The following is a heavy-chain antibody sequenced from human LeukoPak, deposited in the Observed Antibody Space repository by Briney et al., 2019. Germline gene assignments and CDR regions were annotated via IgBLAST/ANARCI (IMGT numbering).Heavy chain of an antibody. CDR3: TTDPGQWLVRAQFDY. V-gene: IGHV3-15*01. D-gene: IGHD6-19*01. CDR1: GFTFRNAW. Sequence: GGSLRLSCAASGFTFRNAWMSWVRQAPGKGLEWVGRIKSKTDGGTTDYAAPVKGRFTISRDDSGNTLYLQMNSLKTEDTAVYYCTTDPGQWLVRAQFDYWGQGTLVTVSS. CDR2: IKSKTDGGTT. J-gene: IGHJ4*02.